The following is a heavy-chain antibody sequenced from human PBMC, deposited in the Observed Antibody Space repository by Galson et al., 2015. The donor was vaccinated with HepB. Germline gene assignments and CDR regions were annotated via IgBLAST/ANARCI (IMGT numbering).Heavy chain of an antibody. CDR3: ARAFEPGGGYYYYYYGMDV. D-gene: IGHD3-16*01. CDR2: INPGNGNT. CDR1: GYSFTSYA. V-gene: IGHV1-3*01. Sequence: SVKVSCKASGYSFTSYAMHWVRQAPGQRLEWMGWINPGNGNTKYSQKFQGRVTIARDTSASTAYMELSSLRSEDTAVYYCARAFEPGGGYYYYYYGMDVWGQGTTVTVSS. J-gene: IGHJ6*02.